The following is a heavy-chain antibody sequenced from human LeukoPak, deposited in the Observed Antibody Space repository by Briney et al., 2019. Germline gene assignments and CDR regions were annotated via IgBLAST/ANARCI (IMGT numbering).Heavy chain of an antibody. CDR1: GGSIRSDIYY. CDR2: ISCSGST. CDR3: ARRGRGGYSYGYGQVAFDI. D-gene: IGHD5-18*01. J-gene: IGHJ3*02. V-gene: IGHV4-39*01. Sequence: SETLSPTCSVSGGSIRSDIYYWGWIRQPPGKGLEWIGSISCSGSTYYNPSLKSRVVIPVYTSKNQFSLKLSSVTAADTAVYYCARRGRGGYSYGYGQVAFDIWGQGTLVTVSS.